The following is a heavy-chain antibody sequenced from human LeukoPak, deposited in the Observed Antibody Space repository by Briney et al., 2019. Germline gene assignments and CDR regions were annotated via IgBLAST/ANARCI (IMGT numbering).Heavy chain of an antibody. CDR2: INHSGNT. CDR1: GGSFIGDY. D-gene: IGHD5-24*01. CDR3: ARVHGHNLGTLDY. Sequence: SETLSLSCAVYGGSFIGDYWSWIRQPPGKGLQWIGEINHSGNTNNNPSLKSRVTMSVDTSKNQLSLNLTSVTAADTAVYYCARVHGHNLGTLDYWGQGILVTVSS. V-gene: IGHV4-34*01. J-gene: IGHJ4*02.